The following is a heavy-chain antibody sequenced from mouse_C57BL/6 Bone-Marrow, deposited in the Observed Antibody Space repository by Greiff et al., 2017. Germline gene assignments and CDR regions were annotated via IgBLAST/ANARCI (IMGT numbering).Heavy chain of an antibody. CDR2: IYPSDSET. J-gene: IGHJ3*01. CDR1: GYTFTSYW. Sequence: QVQLQQPGAELVRPGSSVKLSCKASGYTFTSYWMDRVKQRPGQGLEWIGNIYPSDSETHYNQKFKDKATLTVDKSSSTAYMQLSSLTSEDSAVYYCANYYRGFAYWGQGTLVTVSA. CDR3: ANYYRGFAY. D-gene: IGHD2-12*01. V-gene: IGHV1-61*01.